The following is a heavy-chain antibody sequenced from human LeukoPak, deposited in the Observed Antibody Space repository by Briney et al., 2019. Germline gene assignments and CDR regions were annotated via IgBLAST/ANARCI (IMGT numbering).Heavy chain of an antibody. Sequence: GGSLRLSCAASGFTFSSYAMSWVRQAPGKGLEWVSAISGSGDSTYYADSVKGRFTISRDNSKNTLYLQMNSLRAEDTAVYYCAKDLIVGDYYYYGMDVWGQGTTVTVSS. CDR3: AKDLIVGDYYYYGMDV. V-gene: IGHV3-23*01. CDR2: ISGSGDST. CDR1: GFTFSSYA. D-gene: IGHD3-22*01. J-gene: IGHJ6*02.